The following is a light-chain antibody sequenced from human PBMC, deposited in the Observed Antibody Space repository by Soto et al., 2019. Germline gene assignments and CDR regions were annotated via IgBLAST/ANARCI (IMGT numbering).Light chain of an antibody. CDR3: QQYNRWPFT. CDR1: QSVSSN. J-gene: IGKJ3*01. Sequence: IVMTQSPATLSVSPGERATLSCRASQSVSSNLAWYQQKPGQAPRLLIYGASTRATGITARFSGSGSGTEFTLTISSLQSEDFAVYYCQQYNRWPFTFGPGTRVDI. V-gene: IGKV3-15*01. CDR2: GAS.